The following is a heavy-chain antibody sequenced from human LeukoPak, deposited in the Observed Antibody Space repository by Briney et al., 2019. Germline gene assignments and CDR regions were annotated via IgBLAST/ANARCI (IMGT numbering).Heavy chain of an antibody. Sequence: SVKVSCKASGGTFSSYAISWVRQAPGQGLEWMGGIIPIFGTANYAQKFQGRVTITADEPTSTAYMELSSLRSEDTAVYYCARNGVCRFFCGMDVWGQGTTVTVSS. J-gene: IGHJ6*02. V-gene: IGHV1-69*13. CDR3: ARNGVCRFFCGMDV. D-gene: IGHD3-3*01. CDR1: GGTFSSYA. CDR2: IIPIFGTA.